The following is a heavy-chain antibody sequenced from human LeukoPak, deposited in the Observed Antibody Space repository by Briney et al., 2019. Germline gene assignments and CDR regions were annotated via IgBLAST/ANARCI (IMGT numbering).Heavy chain of an antibody. CDR3: ARSRFGVVMTYYYYYMDV. J-gene: IGHJ6*03. D-gene: IGHD3-3*01. CDR1: GDSVSSNSAA. CDR2: TYYRSKWYN. V-gene: IGHV6-1*01. Sequence: PSQTLSLTCTISGDSVSSNSAAWNWIRQSPSRGLEWLGRTYYRSKWYNDYAVSVKSRITINPDTSKNQFSLQLNSVTPEDTAVYYCARSRFGVVMTYYYYYMDVWGKGTTVTVSS.